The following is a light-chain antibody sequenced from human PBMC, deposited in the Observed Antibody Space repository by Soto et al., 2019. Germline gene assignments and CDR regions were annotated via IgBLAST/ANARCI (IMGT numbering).Light chain of an antibody. CDR2: SNN. CDR3: AAWDDSLNGYV. Sequence: QSALTQPPSASGTPGQRVTISCSGSSSNIGSNTVNWYQQLPGTAPKLLIYSNNQRPSGLPDRFSGSKSGTSASLAISGLQSEDEADYYCAAWDDSLNGYVFGTGTKVTVL. CDR1: SSNIGSNT. J-gene: IGLJ1*01. V-gene: IGLV1-44*01.